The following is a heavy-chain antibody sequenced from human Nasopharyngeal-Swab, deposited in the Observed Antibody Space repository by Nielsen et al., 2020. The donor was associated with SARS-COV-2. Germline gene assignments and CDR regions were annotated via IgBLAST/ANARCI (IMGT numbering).Heavy chain of an antibody. Sequence: SVKVSCKTSGGTFSSYAISWVRQAPGQGLEWMGGIIPIFGTANYAQKFQGRVTITADKSTSTAYMELSSLRSEDTAVYYCARSITMVRGVMYLDVWGQGTTVTVSS. J-gene: IGHJ6*02. CDR3: ARSITMVRGVMYLDV. D-gene: IGHD3-10*01. CDR1: GGTFSSYA. CDR2: IIPIFGTA. V-gene: IGHV1-69*06.